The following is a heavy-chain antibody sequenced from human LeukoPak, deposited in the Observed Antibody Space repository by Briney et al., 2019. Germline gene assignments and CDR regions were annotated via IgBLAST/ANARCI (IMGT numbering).Heavy chain of an antibody. CDR1: GFTFSSYW. J-gene: IGHJ6*04. D-gene: IGHD3-3*01. CDR3: ARESRISIFGVVRQRGVDV. Sequence: GGSLRLSCVVSGFTFSSYWMSWVRQAPGKGLEWVANIKEEGSEKYYVDSVKGRFTISRDNAKNSLYLQMNSLRAEDTAVYYCARESRISIFGVVRQRGVDVWGKGTTVTVSS. V-gene: IGHV3-7*01. CDR2: IKEEGSEK.